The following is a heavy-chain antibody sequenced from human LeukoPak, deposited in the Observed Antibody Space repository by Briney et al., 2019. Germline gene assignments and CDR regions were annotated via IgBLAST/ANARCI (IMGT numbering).Heavy chain of an antibody. Sequence: SETLSLTCTVSGGSISSSSYYWGWIRQPPGKGLEWIGSIYYSGNTYYNPSLKSRVTISVDTSKNQFSLKVSSVTAADTAVYYCATFRPGSGYYLAYFDYWGQGTLVTVSS. CDR2: IYYSGNT. J-gene: IGHJ4*02. CDR3: ATFRPGSGYYLAYFDY. CDR1: GGSISSSSYY. V-gene: IGHV4-39*07. D-gene: IGHD3-22*01.